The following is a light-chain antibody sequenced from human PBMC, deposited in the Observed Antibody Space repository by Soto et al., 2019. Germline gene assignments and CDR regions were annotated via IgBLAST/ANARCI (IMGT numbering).Light chain of an antibody. CDR1: QSVSSNY. J-gene: IGKJ3*01. Sequence: EIVMTQSPATLSLSPGERATLSCRTSQSVSSNYLAWYKQKPAQAPRLLIYDASNRATGTPARFSGSGSGTDFSLTIRSLEPEDFAVDYCKQRTNSFTFGPGTKVDIK. CDR2: DAS. V-gene: IGKV3-11*01. CDR3: KQRTNSFT.